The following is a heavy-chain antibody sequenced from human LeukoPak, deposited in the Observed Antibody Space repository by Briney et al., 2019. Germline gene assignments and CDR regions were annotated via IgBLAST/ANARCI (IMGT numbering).Heavy chain of an antibody. CDR2: IYTSGTT. J-gene: IGHJ5*02. Sequence: PSETLSLTCTFSGDSMSRFSWHWIRQPPGKGLEWIGRIYTSGTTNSNRSLKSRVTMSIDTSKNHVSLKLNSVTAADTAVYYCATSLAVAGTRGWFDHWGQGTLIAVSS. D-gene: IGHD6-19*01. CDR1: GDSMSRFS. V-gene: IGHV4-4*07. CDR3: ATSLAVAGTRGWFDH.